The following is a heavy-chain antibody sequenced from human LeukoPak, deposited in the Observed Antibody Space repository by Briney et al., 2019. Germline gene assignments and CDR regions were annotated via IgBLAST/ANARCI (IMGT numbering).Heavy chain of an antibody. CDR2: ISYDGSNK. J-gene: IGHJ4*02. CDR3: ARSPIVGATNYFDY. V-gene: IGHV3-30*03. CDR1: GFIVSSSY. Sequence: GGSLRLSCAASGFIVSSSYMDWVRQAPGKGLEWVAVISYDGSNKYYADSVKGRFTISRDNSKNTLYLQMNSLRAEDTAVYYCARSPIVGATNYFDYWGQGTLVTVSS. D-gene: IGHD1-26*01.